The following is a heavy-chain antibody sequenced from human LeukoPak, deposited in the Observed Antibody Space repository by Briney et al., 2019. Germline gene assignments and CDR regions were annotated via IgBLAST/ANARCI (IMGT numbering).Heavy chain of an antibody. V-gene: IGHV4-34*01. CDR2: INHSGST. CDR3: ARGQSSVVTDIPYYFDY. Sequence: SETLSLTCAVYGGSFSGYYWSWIRQPPGKGLEWIGKINHSGSTNYNPSLKSRVTTSVDTSKKQFSLKLSSVTAADTAVYYCARGQSSVVTDIPYYFDYWGRGTLVTVSS. D-gene: IGHD2-21*02. J-gene: IGHJ4*02. CDR1: GGSFSGYY.